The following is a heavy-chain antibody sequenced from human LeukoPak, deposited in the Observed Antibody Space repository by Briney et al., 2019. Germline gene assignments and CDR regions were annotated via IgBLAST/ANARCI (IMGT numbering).Heavy chain of an antibody. Sequence: PGGSLRLSCAASGFTFSSYSMNWVRQAPGKGLEWVSSISSSSSYIYYADSVKGRFTISRDNAKNSLYLQMNSLRAEDTAVYYCARGGNIGYCTNGVCYIPPSYMDVWGKGTTVTVS. CDR1: GFTFSSYS. D-gene: IGHD2-8*01. V-gene: IGHV3-21*01. J-gene: IGHJ6*03. CDR2: ISSSSSYI. CDR3: ARGGNIGYCTNGVCYIPPSYMDV.